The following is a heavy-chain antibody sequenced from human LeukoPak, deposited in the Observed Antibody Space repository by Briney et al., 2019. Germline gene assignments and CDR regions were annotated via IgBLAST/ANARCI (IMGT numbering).Heavy chain of an antibody. Sequence: GGTLRLSCAASGFTFSSYGMSWVRQAPGKGLEWVSAISGSGGSTYYADSVKGRSTISRDNSKNTQYLQMNSLRAEDTAVYYCAKDLRRGYSYGYLFDYWGQGTLVTVSS. CDR3: AKDLRRGYSYGYLFDY. CDR2: ISGSGGST. CDR1: GFTFSSYG. D-gene: IGHD5-18*01. V-gene: IGHV3-23*01. J-gene: IGHJ4*02.